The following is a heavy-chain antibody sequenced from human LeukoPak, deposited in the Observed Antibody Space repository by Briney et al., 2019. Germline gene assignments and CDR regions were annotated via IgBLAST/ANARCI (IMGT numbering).Heavy chain of an antibody. D-gene: IGHD2-2*01. CDR3: ARDWMGIPAGDY. V-gene: IGHV1-2*02. CDR1: GYTFTGYY. Sequence: ASVKVSCKASGYTFTGYYMHWVRQAPGQGLEWMGWINPNSGGTNYAQKFQGRVTMTRDTSISTAYMELSRLRSDDTAVYYCARDWMGIPAGDYWGQGTLVTVSS. CDR2: INPNSGGT. J-gene: IGHJ4*02.